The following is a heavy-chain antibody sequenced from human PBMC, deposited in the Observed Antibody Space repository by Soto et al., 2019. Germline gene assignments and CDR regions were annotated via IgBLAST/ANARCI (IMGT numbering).Heavy chain of an antibody. D-gene: IGHD6-19*01. CDR1: GGSISSGGYY. CDR3: ARGAAVAGLRFGY. CDR2: IYYSGST. J-gene: IGHJ4*02. Sequence: LSLTCTVSGGSISSGGYYWSWIRQHPGKGLEWIGYIYYSGSTYYNPSLKSRVTISVDTSKNQFSLKLSSVTAADTAVYYCARGAAVAGLRFGYWGQGTLVTVSS. V-gene: IGHV4-31*03.